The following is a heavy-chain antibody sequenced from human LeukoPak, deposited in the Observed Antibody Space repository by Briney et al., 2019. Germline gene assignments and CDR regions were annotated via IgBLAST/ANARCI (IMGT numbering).Heavy chain of an antibody. Sequence: ASVKVSCKASGYTFTSYYMHWVRQAPGQGLEWMGIINPSGGSTSYAQKFQGRVTMTRNTSISTAYMELSSLRSEDTAVYYCARSSRGDCSSTSCYQEEFDYWGQGTLVTVSS. D-gene: IGHD2-2*01. CDR1: GYTFTSYY. CDR2: INPSGGST. CDR3: ARSSRGDCSSTSCYQEEFDY. J-gene: IGHJ4*02. V-gene: IGHV1-46*01.